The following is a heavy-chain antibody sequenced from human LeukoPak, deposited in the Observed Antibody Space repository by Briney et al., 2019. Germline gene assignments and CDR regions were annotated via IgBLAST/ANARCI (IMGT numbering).Heavy chain of an antibody. CDR1: GGSFSSGSYY. D-gene: IGHD6-19*01. J-gene: IGHJ5*02. Sequence: SQTLSLTCTVSGGSFSSGSYYWSWIRQPAGKGLEWIGRIYTSGSTNYNPSLKSRVTISVATSKNQFSLKLSSVTAADTAVYYCARDSDSSGWYGHWFDPWGQGTLVTVSS. CDR2: IYTSGST. V-gene: IGHV4-61*02. CDR3: ARDSDSSGWYGHWFDP.